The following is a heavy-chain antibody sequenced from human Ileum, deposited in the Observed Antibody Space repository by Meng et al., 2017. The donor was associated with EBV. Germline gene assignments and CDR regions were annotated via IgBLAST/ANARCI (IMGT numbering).Heavy chain of an antibody. J-gene: IGHJ4*02. CDR3: VRTLERGDY. Sequence: HVWVVQSWAEVKKPGDSVKVSCKASGYTFTNYDISWVRQATGQGLEWMGWMNPNTGTAHYAQKFRGRVSMTRDTSITTAYMELSSLTSEDTAVYYCVRTLERGDYWGQGTLVTVSS. D-gene: IGHD5-24*01. V-gene: IGHV1-8*01. CDR1: GYTFTNYD. CDR2: MNPNTGTA.